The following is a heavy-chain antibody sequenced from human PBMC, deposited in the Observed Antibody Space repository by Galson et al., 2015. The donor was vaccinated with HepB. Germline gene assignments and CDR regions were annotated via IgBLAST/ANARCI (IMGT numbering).Heavy chain of an antibody. CDR1: GFTFSSYA. J-gene: IGHJ4*02. D-gene: IGHD4-17*01. V-gene: IGHV3-23*01. Sequence: SLRLSCAASGFTFSSYAMSWVRQAPGKGLEWVSLFSGSGGSTYYADSVKGRFTISRDNSKNTLYLQMNGLRAEDTAVYYCAKEASIGAYALDYWGQGTLVTVSS. CDR2: FSGSGGST. CDR3: AKEASIGAYALDY.